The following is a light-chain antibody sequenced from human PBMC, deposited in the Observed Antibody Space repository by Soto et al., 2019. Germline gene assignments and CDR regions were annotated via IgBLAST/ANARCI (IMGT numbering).Light chain of an antibody. V-gene: IGKV1-39*01. CDR1: QSISSY. J-gene: IGKJ1*01. CDR2: AAS. Sequence: DLQMTQSPSSLSASVGDRVTITCQASQSISSYLNWYQQKPGKAPKLLIYAASSLQSGVPSRFSGSGSGTDFTLTISSLQPEDFATYYCQQSYSTLEWTFGQGTKVEIK. CDR3: QQSYSTLEWT.